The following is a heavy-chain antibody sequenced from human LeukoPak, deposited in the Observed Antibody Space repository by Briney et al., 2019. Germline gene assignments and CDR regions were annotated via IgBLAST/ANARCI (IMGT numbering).Heavy chain of an antibody. V-gene: IGHV1-18*01. CDR2: IKLYNGNT. CDR1: GYTFTTYG. D-gene: IGHD2-2*01. J-gene: IGHJ6*03. Sequence: ASVKVSCKASGYTFTTYGIVWVRQAPGQGLEWMGWIKLYNGNTNYAQKIQGRVTMTTDTSTSTAYMELRSLRPDDTAVYYCARETCGSTSCYFTPYYHYYLDVWGKGTTVTVSS. CDR3: ARETCGSTSCYFTPYYHYYLDV.